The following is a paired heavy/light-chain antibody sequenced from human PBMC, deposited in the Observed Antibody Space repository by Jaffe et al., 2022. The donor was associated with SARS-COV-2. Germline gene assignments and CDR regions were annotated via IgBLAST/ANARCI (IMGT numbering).Light chain of an antibody. CDR2: DNN. Sequence: QSVLTQPPSVSAAPGQKVVISCSGGGSNIGNNYVSWYQQLPGTAPKLLIFDNNKRPSGIPDRFSGSKSGTSASLGITGLQTGDEADYYCGTWDSSLTSGVFGGGTKLTVL. CDR1: GSNIGNNY. V-gene: IGLV1-51*01. CDR3: GTWDSSLTSGV. J-gene: IGLJ2*01.
Heavy chain of an antibody. J-gene: IGHJ6*03. V-gene: IGHV4-34*02. Sequence: QVQLQQWGAGLLKPSETLSLTCAVYGGSISGDYWSWIRQPPGKGLEWIGEINHSGGTNYNPSLKSRVTISADTSKNQFSLRLSSVTAADTAVYYCARMGHDSGTYFTHYYYYMDVWGKGTTVTVSS. D-gene: IGHD3-10*01. CDR3: ARMGHDSGTYFTHYYYYMDV. CDR2: INHSGGT. CDR1: GGSISGDY.